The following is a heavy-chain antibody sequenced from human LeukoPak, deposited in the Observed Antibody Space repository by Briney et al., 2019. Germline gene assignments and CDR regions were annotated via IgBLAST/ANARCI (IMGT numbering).Heavy chain of an antibody. CDR3: ARDGAYYGSGSYYKTYFDY. CDR1: GFSFSSYA. J-gene: IGHJ4*02. Sequence: GGSLRLSCAASGFSFSSYAMHWARQAPGKGLEWVAFIRYDGRNKYYADSVKGRFTISRDNSKNTLYLQMNSLRAEDTAVYYCARDGAYYGSGSYYKTYFDYWGQGTLVTVSS. D-gene: IGHD3-10*01. CDR2: IRYDGRNK. V-gene: IGHV3-30*02.